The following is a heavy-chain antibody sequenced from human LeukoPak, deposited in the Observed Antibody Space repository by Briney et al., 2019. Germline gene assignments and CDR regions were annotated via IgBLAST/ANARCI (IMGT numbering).Heavy chain of an antibody. CDR1: GYSFTDYY. J-gene: IGHJ5*02. V-gene: IGHV1-2*02. CDR3: ARGIAVAGNWFDP. CDR2: INPHSGDT. D-gene: IGHD6-19*01. Sequence: ASVKVSCKASGYSFTDYYIHWVRQAPGQGLEWMGCINPHSGDTKYAQKFQARVTMTRDTSISTAYMELDRLRSEDTAVYYCARGIAVAGNWFDPWGQGTLVTVSS.